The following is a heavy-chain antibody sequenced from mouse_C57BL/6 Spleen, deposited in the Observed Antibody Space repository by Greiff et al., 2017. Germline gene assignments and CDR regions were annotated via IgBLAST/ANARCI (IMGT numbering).Heavy chain of an antibody. D-gene: IGHD1-1*01. CDR3: ARQTYGSSYWYFDV. V-gene: IGHV1-7*01. J-gene: IGHJ1*03. CDR1: GYTFTSYW. CDR2: INPSSGYT. Sequence: VKLMESGAELAKPGASVKLSCKASGYTFTSYWMHWVKQRPGQGLEWIGYINPSSGYTKYNQKFKEKATLTADKHSVTAYMQLSILTYEYSAVYYCARQTYGSSYWYFDVWGTGTTVTVSS.